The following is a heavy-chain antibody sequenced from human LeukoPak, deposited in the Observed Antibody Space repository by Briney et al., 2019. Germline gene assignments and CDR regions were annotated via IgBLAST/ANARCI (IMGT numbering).Heavy chain of an antibody. J-gene: IGHJ4*02. V-gene: IGHV3-66*01. CDR2: IYSGGST. CDR3: ARSEMATFDY. Sequence: GGSLRLSCAASGFTVSSNYMSWVRQAPGKGLEWVSVIYSGGSTYYADSVKGRFTISRDNSKNTPYLQMNSLRAEDTAVYYCARSEMATFDYWGQGTLVTVSS. CDR1: GFTVSSNY. D-gene: IGHD5-24*01.